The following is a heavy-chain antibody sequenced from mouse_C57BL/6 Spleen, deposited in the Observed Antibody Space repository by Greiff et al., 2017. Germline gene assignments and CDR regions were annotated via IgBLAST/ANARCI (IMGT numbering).Heavy chain of an antibody. Sequence: EVKLVESEGGLVQPGSSMKLSCTASGFTFSDYYMAWVRQVPEKGLEWVANINYDGSSTYYLDSLKSRFIISRDNAKNILYLQMSSLKSEDTATYYCARTSYYGSSYPYGYFDVWGTGTTVTVSS. CDR2: INYDGSST. D-gene: IGHD1-1*01. V-gene: IGHV5-16*01. CDR3: ARTSYYGSSYPYGYFDV. J-gene: IGHJ1*03. CDR1: GFTFSDYY.